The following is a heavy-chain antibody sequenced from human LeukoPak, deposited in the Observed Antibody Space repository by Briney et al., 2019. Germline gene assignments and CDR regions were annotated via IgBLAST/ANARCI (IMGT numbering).Heavy chain of an antibody. V-gene: IGHV3-7*01. D-gene: IGHD1-26*01. Sequence: GGSLRLSCVASGFTFSISWVTWVRQAPGKGLEWVANIDKHGSGEYYVDSVKGRFAISRDYASNSVFLQMNSLRAEDTSVYYCARDAGWGYYDLWGQGTPVTVSS. CDR3: ARDAGWGYYDL. CDR1: GFTFSISW. J-gene: IGHJ4*02. CDR2: IDKHGSGE.